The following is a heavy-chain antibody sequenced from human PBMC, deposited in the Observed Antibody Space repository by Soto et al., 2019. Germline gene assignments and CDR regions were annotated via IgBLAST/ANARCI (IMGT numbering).Heavy chain of an antibody. V-gene: IGHV4-59*01. CDR3: ARLYGSGSYYIFDY. D-gene: IGHD3-10*01. CDR1: GGSISSYY. Sequence: PSETLSLTCTVSGGSISSYYWSWIRQPPGKGLEWIGYIYYSGSTNYNPSLKSRVTISVDTSKNQFSLKLSSVTAADTAVYYCARLYGSGSYYIFDYWGQGTLVTVSS. J-gene: IGHJ4*02. CDR2: IYYSGST.